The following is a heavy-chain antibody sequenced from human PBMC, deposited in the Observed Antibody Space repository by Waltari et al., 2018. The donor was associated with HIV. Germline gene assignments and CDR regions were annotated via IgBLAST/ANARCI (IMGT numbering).Heavy chain of an antibody. V-gene: IGHV4-34*01. D-gene: IGHD3-16*01. CDR3: ARGPFYYDLGGAALVRSDYSYYYGLDA. CDR1: RATFTGYY. J-gene: IGHJ6*02. Sequence: QVQLQERGAGQVKPTETLSLTCALHRATFTGYYWSWIRQTPGKGLEWIGEINHRGTANYTPSPKSRVTMSIDTSKNQFSLKLTSVTAADTAVYYCARGPFYYDLGGAALVRSDYSYYYGLDAWGQGTTVTVS. CDR2: INHRGTA.